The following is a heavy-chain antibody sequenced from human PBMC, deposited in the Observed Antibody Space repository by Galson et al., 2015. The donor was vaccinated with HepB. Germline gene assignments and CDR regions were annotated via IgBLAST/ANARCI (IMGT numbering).Heavy chain of an antibody. D-gene: IGHD6-13*01. CDR2: ISSSSSTI. CDR3: ARDIIAAAGRVLFDY. J-gene: IGHJ4*02. V-gene: IGHV3-48*01. Sequence: SLRLSCAASGFTFSSYSMNWVRQAPGKGLEWVSYISSSSSTIYYADSVKGRFTISRDNAKNSLYLQMNSLRAEDTAVYYCARDIIAAAGRVLFDYWGQGTLVTVSS. CDR1: GFTFSSYS.